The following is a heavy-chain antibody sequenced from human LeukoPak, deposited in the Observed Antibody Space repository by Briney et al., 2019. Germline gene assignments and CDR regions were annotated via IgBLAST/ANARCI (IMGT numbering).Heavy chain of an antibody. CDR2: IYPGDSDT. D-gene: IGHD6-13*01. CDR3: ARTGAAGMYNWLDP. V-gene: IGHV5-51*01. J-gene: IGHJ5*02. CDR1: GYTFATYW. Sequence: GESLRISCQASGYTFATYWIAWVRQMPGKGLEWMGIIYPGDSDTRYSPSFQGHVTISADRSISTAYLQWSSLRASDTAMYYCARTGAAGMYNWLDPWGQGTLVTVSS.